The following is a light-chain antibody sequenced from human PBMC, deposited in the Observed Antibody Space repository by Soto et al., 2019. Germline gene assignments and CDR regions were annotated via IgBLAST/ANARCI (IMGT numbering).Light chain of an antibody. CDR3: QQYNNWPRT. V-gene: IGKV3-15*01. J-gene: IGKJ1*01. CDR2: GAS. CDR1: QSVGSD. Sequence: VMTQSPATLSVSPGERATLSCRASQSVGSDLAWYHQKPGQAPRLLIYGASTRATGIPARFSGSGSGTEFTLTINSLQSEDFAVYYCQQYNNWPRTFGQGTKVDIK.